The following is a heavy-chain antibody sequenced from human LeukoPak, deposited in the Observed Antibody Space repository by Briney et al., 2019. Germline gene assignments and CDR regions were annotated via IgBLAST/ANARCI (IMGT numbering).Heavy chain of an antibody. CDR1: GFTVSSNY. CDR2: IYSGGNT. D-gene: IGHD6-19*01. Sequence: GGSLRLSCAASGFTVSSNYMSWVRQAPGKGLEWVSVIYSGGNTYYADSVKGRFTISRDNSKNTLYLQMNSLRAEDTAVYYCAKDIEQWLVYGKDAFDIWGQGTMVTVSS. V-gene: IGHV3-53*01. J-gene: IGHJ3*02. CDR3: AKDIEQWLVYGKDAFDI.